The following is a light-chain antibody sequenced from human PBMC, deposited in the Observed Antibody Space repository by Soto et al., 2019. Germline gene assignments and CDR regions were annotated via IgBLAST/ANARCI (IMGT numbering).Light chain of an antibody. Sequence: IVMTQSPVALSVSPGESATLSCRASQNIGNNLAWYQQKPGQAPRLIIYGASSRATGIPDRFSGSGSGTDFTLTISRLEPEDFAMYYCHQYGSSPPVTFGQGTRLEIK. CDR3: HQYGSSPPVT. CDR1: QNIGNN. V-gene: IGKV3-20*01. J-gene: IGKJ5*01. CDR2: GAS.